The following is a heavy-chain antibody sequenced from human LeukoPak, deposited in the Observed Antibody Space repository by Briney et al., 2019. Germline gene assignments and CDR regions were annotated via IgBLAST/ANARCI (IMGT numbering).Heavy chain of an antibody. D-gene: IGHD2-2*01. Sequence: KSSQTLSLTCAISGDSVSSNSATWNWIRQSPSRGLEWLGRTYYRSTWYNDYAVSVRGRITVNPDTSKNQFSLHLNSVTPEDTAVYYCARRLTQYDCFDPWGQGILVTVYS. CDR3: ARRLTQYDCFDP. CDR1: GDSVSSNSAT. CDR2: TYYRSTWYN. J-gene: IGHJ5*02. V-gene: IGHV6-1*01.